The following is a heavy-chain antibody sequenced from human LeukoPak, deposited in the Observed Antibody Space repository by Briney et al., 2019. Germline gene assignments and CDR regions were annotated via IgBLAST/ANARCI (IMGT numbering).Heavy chain of an antibody. Sequence: GGSLRLSCEASGFTFTSYSMNWVRQAPGEGLEWVSYIGSSSSAMYYADSVRGRFTISRDNAKNSLYLQMNSLRDEDTAVYYCARDKYYSFDYWGQGTPVTVSS. V-gene: IGHV3-48*02. CDR3: ARDKYYSFDY. J-gene: IGHJ4*02. CDR1: GFTFTSYS. D-gene: IGHD2/OR15-2a*01. CDR2: IGSSSSAM.